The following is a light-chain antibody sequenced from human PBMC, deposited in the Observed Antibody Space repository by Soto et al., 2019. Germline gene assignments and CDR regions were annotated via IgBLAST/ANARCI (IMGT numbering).Light chain of an antibody. V-gene: IGLV1-44*01. CDR3: AAWDDSLNGVWV. Sequence: QSVLTQPPSASGTPGQRVTISCSGSSSNIGSNTVNLYQQLPGTAPKLLIYSNNQRPSGVPDRFSGSKSGTSASLAISGLQSEDEADYYCAAWDDSLNGVWVFGGGTKLTVL. CDR2: SNN. CDR1: SSNIGSNT. J-gene: IGLJ3*02.